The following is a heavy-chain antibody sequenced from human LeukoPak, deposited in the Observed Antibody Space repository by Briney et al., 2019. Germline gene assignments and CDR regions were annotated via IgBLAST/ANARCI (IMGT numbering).Heavy chain of an antibody. J-gene: IGHJ6*02. D-gene: IGHD6-13*01. CDR1: GGSISSSSYY. CDR3: ARDSSSWYRAYYYGMDV. V-gene: IGHV4-39*07. CDR2: IYYSGST. Sequence: SETLSLTCTVSGGSISSSSYYWGWIRQPPGKGLEWIGSIYYSGSTYYNPSLKSRVTISVDTSKNQFSLKLSSVTAADTAVYYCARDSSSWYRAYYYGMDVWGQGTTVTVSS.